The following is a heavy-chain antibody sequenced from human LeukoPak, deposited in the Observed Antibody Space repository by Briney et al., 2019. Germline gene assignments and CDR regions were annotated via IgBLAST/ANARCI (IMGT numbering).Heavy chain of an antibody. CDR1: GGSISSGGYY. J-gene: IGHJ4*02. Sequence: SETLSLTCTVSGGSISSGGYYWSWTRQHPGKGLEWIGYIYYSGSTYYNPSLKSRVTISVDTSKNQFSLKLSSVTAADTAVYYCARGLNTYFDYWGQGTLVTVSS. CDR3: ARGLNTYFDY. D-gene: IGHD2-21*02. V-gene: IGHV4-31*03. CDR2: IYYSGST.